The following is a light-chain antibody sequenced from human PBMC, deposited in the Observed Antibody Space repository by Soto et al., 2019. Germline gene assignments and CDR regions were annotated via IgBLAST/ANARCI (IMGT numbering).Light chain of an antibody. J-gene: IGLJ1*01. CDR1: SSDVGGYNY. CDR2: DVT. V-gene: IGLV2-14*03. Sequence: QSVLTQPASVSGSPGQSITISCTGTSSDVGGYNYVSWYQQHPGKAPKLVIYDVTNRPSGVSNRFSGSKSGNTASLTISWLRAEDEADYYCSSYTSTSPLGNVFGTGTKVTVL. CDR3: SSYTSTSPLGNV.